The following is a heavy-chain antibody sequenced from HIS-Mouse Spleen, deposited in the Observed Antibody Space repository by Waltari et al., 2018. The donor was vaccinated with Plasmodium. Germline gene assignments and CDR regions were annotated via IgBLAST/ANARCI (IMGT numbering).Heavy chain of an antibody. CDR1: GFTFSSYG. Sequence: QVQLVESGGGVVQPGRSLRLSCAASGFTFSSYGMHWVRQAPGKGVECVVVISYYGGNKYYADSVKGRFTISRDNSKNTLYLQMNSLRAEDTAVYYCAKAQGVINFDYWGQGTLVTVSS. J-gene: IGHJ4*02. D-gene: IGHD3-16*01. CDR3: AKAQGVINFDY. CDR2: ISYYGGNK. V-gene: IGHV3-30*18.